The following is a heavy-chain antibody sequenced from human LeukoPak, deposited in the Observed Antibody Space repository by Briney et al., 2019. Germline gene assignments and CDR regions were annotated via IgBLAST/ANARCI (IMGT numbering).Heavy chain of an antibody. V-gene: IGHV1-46*01. Sequence: ASVKVSCKASGHTFTSYYMHWVRQAPGQGLEWMGIINPSGGSTSYAQKFQGRVTMTRDTSTSTVYMELSSLRSEDTAVYYCARDREMATIRSRGYYYYYMDVWGKGTTVTVSS. CDR2: INPSGGST. CDR1: GHTFTSYY. D-gene: IGHD5-24*01. CDR3: ARDREMATIRSRGYYYYYMDV. J-gene: IGHJ6*03.